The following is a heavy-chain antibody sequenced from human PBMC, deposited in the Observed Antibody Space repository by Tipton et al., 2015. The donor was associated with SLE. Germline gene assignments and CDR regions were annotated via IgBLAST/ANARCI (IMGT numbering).Heavy chain of an antibody. Sequence: TLSLTCSVSGGSIKDSAYYWGWIRQPPGKGLEWIGNIYNSGTTYYNPSLKSRVTISVDTSKNQLSLRLTSVAAAGTAVYFCARNLNSQWLVSPLYWGQGALVTVSS. D-gene: IGHD6-19*01. CDR3: ARNLNSQWLVSPLY. J-gene: IGHJ4*02. CDR1: GGSIKDSAYY. V-gene: IGHV4-39*07. CDR2: IYNSGTT.